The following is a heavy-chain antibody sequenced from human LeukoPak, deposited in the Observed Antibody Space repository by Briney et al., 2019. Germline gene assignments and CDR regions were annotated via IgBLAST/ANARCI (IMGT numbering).Heavy chain of an antibody. CDR3: AKAGHIVVVPDRGYFDY. CDR1: GFTFSSYG. V-gene: IGHV3-30*18. CDR2: ISYDGSNK. D-gene: IGHD2-2*01. Sequence: GGSLRLSCAASGFTFSSYGMHWVRQAPGKGLEWVAVISYDGSNKYYADSVKGRSTISRDNSKNTLYLQMNSLRAEDTAVYYCAKAGHIVVVPDRGYFDYWGQGTLVTVSS. J-gene: IGHJ4*02.